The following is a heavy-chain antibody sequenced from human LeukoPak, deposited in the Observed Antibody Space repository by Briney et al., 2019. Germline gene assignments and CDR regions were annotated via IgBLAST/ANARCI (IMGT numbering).Heavy chain of an antibody. CDR2: IYSGGST. D-gene: IGHD6-19*01. CDR3: ARVRIAVAGIDY. Sequence: GGSLRLSCAASGFTFSSYAMTWVRQAPGKGLEWVSVIYSGGSTYYADSVKGRFTISRDNSKNTLYLQMNSLRAEDTAVYYCARVRIAVAGIDYWGQGTLVTVSS. CDR1: GFTFSSYA. V-gene: IGHV3-66*01. J-gene: IGHJ4*02.